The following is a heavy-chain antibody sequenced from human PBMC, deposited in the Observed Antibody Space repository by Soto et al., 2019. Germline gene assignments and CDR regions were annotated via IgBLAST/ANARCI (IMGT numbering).Heavy chain of an antibody. CDR1: GFTFSDYY. CDR2: ISSSGSTI. Sequence: PGGSLRLSCAASGFTFSDYYMSWIRQAPGKGLEWVSYISSSGSTIYYADSVKGRFTISRDNAKNSLYLQMNSLRAEDTAVYYCARDLSRTTIFGVVIGGYGMDVWGQGTTVTVSS. V-gene: IGHV3-11*01. J-gene: IGHJ6*02. D-gene: IGHD3-3*01. CDR3: ARDLSRTTIFGVVIGGYGMDV.